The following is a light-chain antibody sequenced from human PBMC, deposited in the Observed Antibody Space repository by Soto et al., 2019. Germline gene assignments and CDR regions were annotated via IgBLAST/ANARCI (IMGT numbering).Light chain of an antibody. CDR1: QTVSSSF. J-gene: IGKJ1*01. CDR2: DAS. V-gene: IGKV3-20*01. CDR3: QQYGSSPTT. Sequence: VVLTQSPGTLSLSPGERATLSCRTSQTVSSSFLAWYQQKPGQAPRLLMFDASNRATDIPDRFSGSGSGTDFTLTISSLQSEDFAVYFCQQYGSSPTTFGQGTKVDIK.